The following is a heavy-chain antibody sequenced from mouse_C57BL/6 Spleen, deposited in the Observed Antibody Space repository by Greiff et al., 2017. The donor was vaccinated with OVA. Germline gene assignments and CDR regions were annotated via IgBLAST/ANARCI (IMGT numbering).Heavy chain of an antibody. D-gene: IGHD2-5*01. J-gene: IGHJ3*01. CDR2: IDPEDGET. CDR1: GFTIKDYY. CDR3: AYSNYEWFAY. Sequence: VQLQQSGAELVKPGASVKLSCTASGFTIKDYYMHWVKQRTEQGLEWIGRIDPEDGETKYAPKFQGKATITADTSSNTAYLQLSSLTSEDTAVYYCAYSNYEWFAYWGQGTLVTVSA. V-gene: IGHV14-2*01.